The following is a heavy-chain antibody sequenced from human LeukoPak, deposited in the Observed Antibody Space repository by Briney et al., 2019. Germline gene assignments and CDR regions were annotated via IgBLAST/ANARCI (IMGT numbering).Heavy chain of an antibody. D-gene: IGHD5-12*01. Sequence: GGSLRLSCAASGFAFSNAWMSWVRQAPGKGLEWVGCIKSKTDGGTTDYAEPVKGRFTISREDSKNTLYLQMNSLKTEDTAVYYCTTGGYGGQFDYWGQGTLVTVSS. CDR1: GFAFSNAW. CDR3: TTGGYGGQFDY. CDR2: IKSKTDGGTT. J-gene: IGHJ4*02. V-gene: IGHV3-15*01.